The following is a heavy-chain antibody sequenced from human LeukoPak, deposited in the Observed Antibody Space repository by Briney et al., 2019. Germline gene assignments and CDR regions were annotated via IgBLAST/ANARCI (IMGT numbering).Heavy chain of an antibody. CDR3: ARLDYGDYDLDY. Sequence: GGSLRLSCAASGFTFSSYDMSWVRQAPGKGLEWVSYISGSGNTIYYADSVKGRFTISRDNAKNSLYLQMNSLRAEDTAVYYCARLDYGDYDLDYWGQGTLVTVSS. V-gene: IGHV3-48*03. J-gene: IGHJ4*02. CDR1: GFTFSSYD. D-gene: IGHD4-17*01. CDR2: ISGSGNTI.